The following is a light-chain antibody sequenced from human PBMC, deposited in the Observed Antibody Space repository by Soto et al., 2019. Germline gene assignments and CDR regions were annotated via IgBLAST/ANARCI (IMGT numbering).Light chain of an antibody. CDR3: CSYAGSSTLYV. J-gene: IGLJ1*01. V-gene: IGLV2-23*02. Sequence: QSALTQPASVSGSPGQSITISCTGTSSDVGSYSLVSWYQQHPGKAPKLMIYEVSKRPSGVSNRFSGSKSGNTASLTISGLQAEDEGDYYCCSYAGSSTLYVFGSVTKLTVL. CDR1: SSDVGSYSL. CDR2: EVS.